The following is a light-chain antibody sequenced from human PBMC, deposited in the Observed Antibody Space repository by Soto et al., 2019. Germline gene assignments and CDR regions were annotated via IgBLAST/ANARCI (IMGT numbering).Light chain of an antibody. CDR1: SSNIGAGYN. J-gene: IGLJ1*01. CDR2: GNS. Sequence: QAVVTQPPSVSGAPGQRVTISCTGSSSNIGAGYNVNWYRQLPGTAPTLLINGNSNRPSGVPDRLSGSKSGTSASLAITGLQAEDEADYYCQSYDSSLSGYVFGTGTKLTVL. V-gene: IGLV1-40*01. CDR3: QSYDSSLSGYV.